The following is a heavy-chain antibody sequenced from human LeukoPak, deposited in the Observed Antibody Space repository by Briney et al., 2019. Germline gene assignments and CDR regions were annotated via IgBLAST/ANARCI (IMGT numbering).Heavy chain of an antibody. CDR1: AGSTISSYYS. CDR2: IYHSGST. Sequence: LPLCCAAAGSTISSYYSCWIIQPPGKRLQWWIGYIYHSGSTYYTPSLKSRVTISVDRSKNQFSLKLSSVTAADTAVYYCARGAPFVLVLDPWGQGTLVTVSS. CDR3: ARGAPFVLVLDP. V-gene: IGHV4-30-2*01. J-gene: IGHJ5*02. D-gene: IGHD2-8*01.